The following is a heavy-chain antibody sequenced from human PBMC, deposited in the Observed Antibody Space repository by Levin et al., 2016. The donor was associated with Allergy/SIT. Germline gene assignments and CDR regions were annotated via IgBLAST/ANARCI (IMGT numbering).Heavy chain of an antibody. CDR1: GFTFSSYS. CDR3: ARLGSYSKLNVPAAMPYYYYYGMDV. D-gene: IGHD2-2*01. Sequence: GGPLRLSCAASGFTFSSYSMNWVRQAPGKGLEWVSSISSSSSYIYYADSVKGRFTISRDNAKNSLYLQMNSLRAEDTAVYYCARLGSYSKLNVPAAMPYYYYYGMDVWGQGTTVTVSS. J-gene: IGHJ6*02. CDR2: ISSSSSYI. V-gene: IGHV3-21*01.